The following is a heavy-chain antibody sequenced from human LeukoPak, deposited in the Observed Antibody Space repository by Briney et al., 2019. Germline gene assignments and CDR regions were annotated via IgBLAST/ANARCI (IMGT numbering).Heavy chain of an antibody. Sequence: GGSLRLSCAASGFTFSSHAMSWVRQAPGKGLEWVSSISGSGDNRNYADSVKGRFTISRDNSKSTLYLEMNSLRAEDTAIYYCAKNPLVSGTIYFDSWGQGTLVTVSS. V-gene: IGHV3-23*01. CDR2: ISGSGDNR. CDR1: GFTFSSHA. J-gene: IGHJ4*02. CDR3: AKNPLVSGTIYFDS. D-gene: IGHD6-19*01.